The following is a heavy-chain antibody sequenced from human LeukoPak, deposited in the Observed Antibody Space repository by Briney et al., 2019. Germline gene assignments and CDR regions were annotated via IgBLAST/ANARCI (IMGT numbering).Heavy chain of an antibody. V-gene: IGHV4-34*01. D-gene: IGHD6-19*01. CDR2: INHSGST. CDR3: ASRDSSGWYVAY. CDR1: GGSFSGYY. J-gene: IGHJ4*02. Sequence: SETLSLTCAVYGGSFSGYYWSWIRQPPGKGLEWIGEINHSGSTNYNPSLKSRVTISVDTSKNQFSLKLSPVTAADTAVYYCASRDSSGWYVAYWGQGTLVTVSS.